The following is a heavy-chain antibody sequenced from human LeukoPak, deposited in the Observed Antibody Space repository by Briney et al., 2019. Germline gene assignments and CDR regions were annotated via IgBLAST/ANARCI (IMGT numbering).Heavy chain of an antibody. CDR1: GFTFSSYA. J-gene: IGHJ4*02. V-gene: IGHV3-23*01. Sequence: PGGSLRLSCAASGFTFSSYAMSWVRQAPGKGLEWVSAISGSGGSTYYADSVKGRFTISRDNSKNTLYLQMNSLRAEDTAVYYCAKFPPHDYGDFWYFDYWGQGTLVTVSS. CDR2: ISGSGGST. CDR3: AKFPPHDYGDFWYFDY. D-gene: IGHD4-17*01.